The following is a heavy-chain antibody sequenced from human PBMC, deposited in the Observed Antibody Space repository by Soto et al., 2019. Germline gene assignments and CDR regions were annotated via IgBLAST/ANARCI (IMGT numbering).Heavy chain of an antibody. Sequence: EVQLLASGGRLVQPGGSLRLSCAASGFTFSTFAMTWVRQAPGKGLEWVSGIDDSGVGTYYADSVKGRLTISRDNSKTMLYLQMDSLRGEDTAVYYCVKGQSSTWSQTGGMDVWGQGTTVTVSS. CDR3: VKGQSSTWSQTGGMDV. D-gene: IGHD1-26*01. V-gene: IGHV3-23*01. J-gene: IGHJ6*02. CDR2: IDDSGVGT. CDR1: GFTFSTFA.